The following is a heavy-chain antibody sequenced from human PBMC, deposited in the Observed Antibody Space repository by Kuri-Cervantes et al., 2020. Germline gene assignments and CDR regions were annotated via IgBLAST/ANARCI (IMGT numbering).Heavy chain of an antibody. D-gene: IGHD3-3*01. V-gene: IGHV3-30-3*01. Sequence: GGSLRLSCAASGFTFSSYAMHWVRQAPGKGLEWVAVISYDGSNKYYADSVKGRFTISRDNSKNTLYLQMNSLRAEDTAVYCCARDYDFWGLFDYWGQGTLVTVSS. CDR2: ISYDGSNK. CDR3: ARDYDFWGLFDY. CDR1: GFTFSSYA. J-gene: IGHJ4*02.